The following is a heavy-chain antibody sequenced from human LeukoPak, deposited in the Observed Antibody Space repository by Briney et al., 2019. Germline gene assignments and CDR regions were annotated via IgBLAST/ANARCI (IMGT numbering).Heavy chain of an antibody. J-gene: IGHJ6*04. CDR3: ASATLRCSGGSCYEMDV. CDR2: INPNSGGT. CDR1: GYTFTGYY. V-gene: IGHV1-2*02. Sequence: ASVKVSCKASGYTFTGYYMHWVRQAPGQGLEWMGWINPNSGGTNYAQKFQGRVTMTRDTSISTAYMELSSLRSEDTAVYYCASATLRCSGGSCYEMDVWGKGTTDTVSS. D-gene: IGHD2-15*01.